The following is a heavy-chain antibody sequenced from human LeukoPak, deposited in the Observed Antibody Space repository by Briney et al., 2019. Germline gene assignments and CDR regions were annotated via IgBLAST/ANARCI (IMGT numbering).Heavy chain of an antibody. V-gene: IGHV3-74*01. J-gene: IGHJ4*02. CDR3: ARDSGYRSSFDY. D-gene: IGHD6-13*01. CDR2: IISDESST. Sequence: PGGSLRLSCAASGFTFSSYGMHWVRQAPGKGLVWVSRIISDESSTSYADSVKGRFTISRDNAKNTLYLQMNSLRAEDTAVYYCARDSGYRSSFDYWGQGTLVTVSS. CDR1: GFTFSSYG.